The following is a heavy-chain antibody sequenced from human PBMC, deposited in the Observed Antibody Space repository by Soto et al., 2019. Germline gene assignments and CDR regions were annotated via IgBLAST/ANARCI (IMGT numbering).Heavy chain of an antibody. Sequence: PGGSLRLSCAASGFTFNSYWMHWVRQAPGKGLLWVSRINGDGGTTNYADSVKGRFTISRDNAMNTVYLQMNNLRVEDTAVYYCARGIRNYYGVDVWGQGTTVTVSS. V-gene: IGHV3-74*01. J-gene: IGHJ6*02. CDR2: INGDGGTT. CDR3: ARGIRNYYGVDV. D-gene: IGHD2-15*01. CDR1: GFTFNSYW.